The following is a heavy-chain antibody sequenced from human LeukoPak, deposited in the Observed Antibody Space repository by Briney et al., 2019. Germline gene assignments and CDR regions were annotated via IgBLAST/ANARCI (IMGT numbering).Heavy chain of an antibody. CDR3: ARERLRRGVIITDYYFDY. V-gene: IGHV4-59*01. CDR2: IYYSGST. J-gene: IGHJ4*02. Sequence: SETLSLTCTVSVGPISSYYWSWIPQPPGKGLEWVGYIYYSGSTTYNPSLKSRVTISVDTCKNQFSLKLSSVTAADTGVYYCARERLRRGVIITDYYFDYWGQGTLVTVSS. D-gene: IGHD3-10*01. CDR1: VGPISSYY.